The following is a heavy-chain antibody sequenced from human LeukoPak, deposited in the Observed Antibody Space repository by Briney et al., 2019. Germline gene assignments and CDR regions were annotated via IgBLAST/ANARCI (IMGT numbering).Heavy chain of an antibody. V-gene: IGHV1-18*01. Sequence: ASVKVSCKASGYTFTSYGISWVRQAPGQGGERMGWIRAYNGNTNYAQKLQGRVTMTTDTSTSTAYMELRSLRSDDTAVYYCARVLLVRRAFDIWGQGTMVTVSS. D-gene: IGHD3-3*01. CDR3: ARVLLVRRAFDI. CDR1: GYTFTSYG. J-gene: IGHJ3*02. CDR2: IRAYNGNT.